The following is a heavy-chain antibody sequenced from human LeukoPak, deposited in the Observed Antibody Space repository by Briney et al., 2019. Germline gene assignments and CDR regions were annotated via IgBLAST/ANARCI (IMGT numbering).Heavy chain of an antibody. CDR1: GFTFSSYG. J-gene: IGHJ4*02. D-gene: IGHD3-10*01. Sequence: GRSLRLSCAASGFTFSSYGMHWVRQAPGKGLEWVAVISYDGSNKYYADSVKGRFTISRDNAKDSLYLQMNSLRGEDTARYYCATSYYGSGIWGRGTLVAVSS. V-gene: IGHV3-30*03. CDR2: ISYDGSNK. CDR3: ATSYYGSGI.